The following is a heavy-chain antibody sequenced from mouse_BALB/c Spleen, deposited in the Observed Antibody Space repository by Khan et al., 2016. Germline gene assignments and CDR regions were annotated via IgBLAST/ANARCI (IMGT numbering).Heavy chain of an antibody. D-gene: IGHD1-1*01. J-gene: IGHJ4*01. V-gene: IGHV3-2*02. Sequence: EVQLQESGPGLVKPSQSLSLTCTVTGYSITSDYAWNWIRQFPGNKLEWMGYIRYSGSTSYNPSLKSRISITRDTSNNQFFLQLNSVTSEDTATXYSARADYGSKDAMDYWGQGTTVTVSS. CDR2: IRYSGST. CDR1: GYSITSDYA. CDR3: ARADYGSKDAMDY.